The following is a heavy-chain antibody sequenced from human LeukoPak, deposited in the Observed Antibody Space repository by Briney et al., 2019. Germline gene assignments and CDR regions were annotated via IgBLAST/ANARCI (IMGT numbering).Heavy chain of an antibody. J-gene: IGHJ6*02. D-gene: IGHD5-18*01. V-gene: IGHV4-61*08. CDR3: ARGEGGYSYGYFGDYYYGMDV. Sequence: SETLSLTCAVSGGSISSGGYYWSWIRQPPGKGLEWIGYIYYSGSTNYNPSLKSRVTISVDTSKNQFSLKLSSVTAADTAVYYCARGEGGYSYGYFGDYYYGMDVWGQGTTVTVSS. CDR1: GGSISSGGYY. CDR2: IYYSGST.